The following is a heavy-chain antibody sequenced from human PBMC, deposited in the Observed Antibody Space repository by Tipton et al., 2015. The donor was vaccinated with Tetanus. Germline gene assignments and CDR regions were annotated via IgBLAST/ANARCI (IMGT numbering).Heavy chain of an antibody. CDR2: INRDGTTT. J-gene: IGHJ5*01. V-gene: IGHV3-74*01. Sequence: SLRLSCSASGFTFSSYWMHWVRQAPGKGLVWVSRINRDGTTTTYADSVKGRFTISRDNAKNTLYLQMNSLRAEDTAVYYCARQRVAYSSTWYDSWGQGIMVTVSS. D-gene: IGHD5-18*01. CDR3: ARQRVAYSSTWYDS. CDR1: GFTFSSYW.